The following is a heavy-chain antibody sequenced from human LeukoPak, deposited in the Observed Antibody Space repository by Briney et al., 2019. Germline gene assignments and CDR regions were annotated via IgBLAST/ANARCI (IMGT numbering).Heavy chain of an antibody. CDR2: IIPIFGTA. CDR1: GGTFSSYA. V-gene: IGHV1-69*05. Sequence: SVKVSCKASGGTFSSYAISSVRQAPGQGLEWMGRIIPIFGTANYAQKFQGRVTITTDESTSTAYMELSSLRSEDTAVYYCAREGPLHDFWSGYYSDYWGQGTLVTVSS. D-gene: IGHD3-3*01. J-gene: IGHJ4*02. CDR3: AREGPLHDFWSGYYSDY.